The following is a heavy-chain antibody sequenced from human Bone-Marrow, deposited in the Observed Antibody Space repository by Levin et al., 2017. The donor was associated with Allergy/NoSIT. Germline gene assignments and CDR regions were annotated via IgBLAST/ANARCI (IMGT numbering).Heavy chain of an antibody. Sequence: PGGSLRLSCSASGFMFSDHGMRWVRQTPGKGLETLSTITNNGDNSYYADSVKGRFTISRDNSKNTLYLEMTSLRPEDTAMYYCVRDWGFDYWGQGTLVTVSS. CDR1: GFMFSDHG. J-gene: IGHJ4*02. V-gene: IGHV3-64D*06. CDR2: ITNNGDNS. D-gene: IGHD3-16*01. CDR3: VRDWGFDY.